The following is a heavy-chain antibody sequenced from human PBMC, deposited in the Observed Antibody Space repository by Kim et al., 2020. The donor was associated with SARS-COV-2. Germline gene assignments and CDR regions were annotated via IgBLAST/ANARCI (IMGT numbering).Heavy chain of an antibody. V-gene: IGHV1-46*01. CDR3: AREYYYGSGEPDSDGLYYYYGMDV. CDR2: INPSGGST. CDR1: GYTFTSYY. D-gene: IGHD3-10*01. J-gene: IGHJ6*02. Sequence: ASVKVSCKASGYTFTSYYMHWVRQAPGQGLEWMGIINPSGGSTSYAQKFQGRVTMTRDTSTSTVYMELSSLRSEDTAVYYCAREYYYGSGEPDSDGLYYYYGMDVWGQGTTVTVSS.